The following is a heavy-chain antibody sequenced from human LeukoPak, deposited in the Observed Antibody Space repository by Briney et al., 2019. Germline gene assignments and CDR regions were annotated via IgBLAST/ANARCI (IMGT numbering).Heavy chain of an antibody. D-gene: IGHD3-3*01. Sequence: GASVKVSCKASGYTFTSYGISWVRQAPGQGLEWMGWISAYNDNTNYAQKLQGRVTMTTDTSTSTAYMELRSLRSDDTAVYYCARGDYDFWSGYAGWFDPWGQGTLVTVSS. J-gene: IGHJ5*02. CDR3: ARGDYDFWSGYAGWFDP. CDR1: GYTFTSYG. V-gene: IGHV1-18*01. CDR2: ISAYNDNT.